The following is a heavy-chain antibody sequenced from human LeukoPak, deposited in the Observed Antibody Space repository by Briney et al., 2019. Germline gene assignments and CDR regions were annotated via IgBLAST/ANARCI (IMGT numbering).Heavy chain of an antibody. CDR3: AREYSGSWLLDY. D-gene: IGHD6-13*01. Sequence: GGSLRLSCAASGFTFSSYGMHWVRQAPGKGLEWVAFIRYDGSNKYYADSVKGRFTISRDNSKNTLYLQMNSLRAEDTAVYYCAREYSGSWLLDYWGQGTPVTVSS. CDR2: IRYDGSNK. CDR1: GFTFSSYG. V-gene: IGHV3-30*02. J-gene: IGHJ4*02.